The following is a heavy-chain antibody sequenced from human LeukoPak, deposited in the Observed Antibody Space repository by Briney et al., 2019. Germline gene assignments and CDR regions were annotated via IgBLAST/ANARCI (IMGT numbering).Heavy chain of an antibody. D-gene: IGHD6-19*01. CDR3: ARPPYSSGSFDL. V-gene: IGHV3-74*01. CDR2: IDSDGSST. Sequence: TGGSLRLSCAASGFTFSSYWMHWVRQAPGKGLVWVSRIDSDGSSTTYADSVKGQFTISRDNAKNTLYLQMNSLRAEDTAVYYCARPPYSSGSFDLWGRGTLVTVSS. CDR1: GFTFSSYW. J-gene: IGHJ2*01.